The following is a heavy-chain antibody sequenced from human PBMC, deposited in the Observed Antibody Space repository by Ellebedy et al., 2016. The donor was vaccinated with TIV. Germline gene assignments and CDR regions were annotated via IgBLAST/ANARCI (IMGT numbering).Heavy chain of an antibody. Sequence: SETLSLXCTVSGGSISSYYWSWIRQPPGKGLEWIGCIYYSGSTYYNPSLKSRVTISVDTSKNQFSLKLSSVTAADTAVYYCARHLGYCSSTSCAGGEDYYYYYMDVWGKGTTVTVSS. CDR3: ARHLGYCSSTSCAGGEDYYYYYMDV. V-gene: IGHV4-39*01. J-gene: IGHJ6*03. D-gene: IGHD2-2*01. CDR1: GGSISSYY. CDR2: IYYSGST.